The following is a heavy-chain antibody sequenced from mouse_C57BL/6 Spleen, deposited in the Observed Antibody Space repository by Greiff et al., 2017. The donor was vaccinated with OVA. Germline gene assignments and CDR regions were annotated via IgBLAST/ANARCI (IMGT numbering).Heavy chain of an antibody. CDR1: GYTFTSYW. CDR2: IYPGSGST. CDR3: ARGGNGYFDV. J-gene: IGHJ1*03. V-gene: IGHV1-55*01. D-gene: IGHD2-1*01. Sequence: VQLQQPGAELVKPGASVKMSCKASGYTFTSYWITWVKQRPGQGLEWIGDIYPGSGSTNYNEKLKSKATLTVDTSSSTAYMQLSSLTSEDSAVYYCARGGNGYFDVWGTGTTVTVSS.